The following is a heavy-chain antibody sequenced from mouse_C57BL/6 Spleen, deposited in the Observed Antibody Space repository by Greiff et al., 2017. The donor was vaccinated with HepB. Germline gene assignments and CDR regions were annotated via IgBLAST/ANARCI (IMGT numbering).Heavy chain of an antibody. CDR3: ARQNYGNWFAY. V-gene: IGHV5-12*01. J-gene: IGHJ3*01. CDR2: ISNGGGST. CDR1: GFTFSDYY. D-gene: IGHD1-1*01. Sequence: EVKLVESGGGLVQPGGSLKLSCAASGFTFSDYYMYWVRQTPEKRLEWVAYISNGGGSTYYPDTVKGRFTISRDNAKNTLYLQMRRLKSEDTAMYYCARQNYGNWFAYWGQGTLVTVSA.